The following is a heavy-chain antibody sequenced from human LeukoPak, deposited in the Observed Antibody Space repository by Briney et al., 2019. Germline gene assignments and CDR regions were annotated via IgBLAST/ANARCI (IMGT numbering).Heavy chain of an antibody. CDR2: ISYDGNNR. V-gene: IGHV3-30*18. CDR1: GFTFSSYG. CDR3: AKDQDIAAADYYFDY. D-gene: IGHD6-13*01. Sequence: PGGSLRLSCAASGFTFSSYGMHWVRQAPGKGLEWVAVISYDGNNRYSAGSVKGRFTNSRDNSKNTLYLQMNSLRAEDTAVYYCAKDQDIAAADYYFDYWGQGTLVTVSS. J-gene: IGHJ4*02.